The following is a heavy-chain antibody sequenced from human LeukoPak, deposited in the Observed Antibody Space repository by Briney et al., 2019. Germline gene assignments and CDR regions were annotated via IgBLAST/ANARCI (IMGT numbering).Heavy chain of an antibody. CDR2: ISSSSSYI. CDR3: ASRYCSGGSCYLSFDY. D-gene: IGHD2-15*01. Sequence: PGGSLRLSCAASGFTFSSYSMNWVRQAPGKGLEWVSSISSSSSYIYYADSVKGRFAISRDNAKNSLYLQMNSLRAEDTAVYYCASRYCSGGSCYLSFDYWGQGTLVTVSS. J-gene: IGHJ4*02. CDR1: GFTFSSYS. V-gene: IGHV3-21*01.